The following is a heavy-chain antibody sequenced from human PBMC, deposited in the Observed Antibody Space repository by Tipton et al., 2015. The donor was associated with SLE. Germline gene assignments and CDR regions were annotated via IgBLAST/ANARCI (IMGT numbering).Heavy chain of an antibody. Sequence: QLVQSGAEVKKPGASVKVSCKASGYSFSTYGISWVRQAPGQGLEWMGWINPNNGATGYTQKFQGRLTLTSHTSISTAFMELSSLTSEDTAVYYCVRIPPKRRLLEWSGWCDPWGQGTLVTVSS. CDR3: VRIPPKRRLLEWSGWCDP. V-gene: IGHV1-8*02. CDR2: INPNNGAT. CDR1: GYSFSTYG. J-gene: IGHJ5*02. D-gene: IGHD3-3*01.